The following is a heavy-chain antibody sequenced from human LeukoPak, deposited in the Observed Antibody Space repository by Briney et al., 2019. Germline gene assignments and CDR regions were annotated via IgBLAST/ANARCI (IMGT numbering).Heavy chain of an antibody. CDR1: GFTVSSNY. CDR2: IYSGGST. CDR3: ARYSSGWYYFDY. J-gene: IGHJ4*02. Sequence: GGSLRLSCAASGFTVSSNYMSWVRQAPGKGLEWVSVIYSGGSTYYADSVKSRFTISRDNSKNTLYLQMNSLRAEDTAVYYCARYSSGWYYFDYWGQGTLVTVSS. D-gene: IGHD6-19*01. V-gene: IGHV3-66*01.